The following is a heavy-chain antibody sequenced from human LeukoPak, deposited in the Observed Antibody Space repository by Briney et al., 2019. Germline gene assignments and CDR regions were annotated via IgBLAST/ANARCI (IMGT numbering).Heavy chain of an antibody. D-gene: IGHD6-13*01. CDR1: GFTVSGNY. CDR3: AGGNSWPGLSY. Sequence: PGESLKISCAASGFTVSGNYMSWVRQAPGKGLEWVSVIFTAGSTYNADSVKGRFFISRDKSKNTLYLQMNTLRAEDTAVYFCAGGNSWPGLSYWGQGTLLTVSS. CDR2: IFTAGST. V-gene: IGHV3-53*01. J-gene: IGHJ4*02.